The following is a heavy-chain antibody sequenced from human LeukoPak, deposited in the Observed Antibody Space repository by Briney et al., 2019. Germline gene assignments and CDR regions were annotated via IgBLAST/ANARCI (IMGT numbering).Heavy chain of an antibody. V-gene: IGHV3-7*03. CDR2: IKQDGSEK. Sequence: GGSLRLSCAASGFTFSSYWMNWVRQAPGKGLEWVANIKQDGSEKYYVDSVKGRFTISRDNAKNSLYLQMNSLKPGDTALYFCAKEGSVCRNGICRYFDYWGQGTPVTVSS. CDR3: AKEGSVCRNGICRYFDY. CDR1: GFTFSSYW. D-gene: IGHD2-8*01. J-gene: IGHJ4*02.